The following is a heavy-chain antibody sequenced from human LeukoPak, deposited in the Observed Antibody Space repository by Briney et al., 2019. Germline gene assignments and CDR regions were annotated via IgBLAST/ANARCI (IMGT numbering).Heavy chain of an antibody. D-gene: IGHD6-19*01. CDR2: IYYSGST. V-gene: IGHV4-59*08. CDR1: GGSISSYY. J-gene: IGHJ6*02. CDR3: ARHPPEHGGYSSGWRYYYGMDV. Sequence: PSETLSRTCTVSGGSISSYYWSWIRQPPGKGLEWIGYIYYSGSTNYNPSLKSRVTISVDTSKNQFSLKLSSVTAADTAVYYCARHPPEHGGYSSGWRYYYGMDVWGQGATVTVSS.